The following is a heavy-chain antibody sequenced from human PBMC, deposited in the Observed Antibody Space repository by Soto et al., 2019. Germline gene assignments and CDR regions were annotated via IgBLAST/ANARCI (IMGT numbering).Heavy chain of an antibody. V-gene: IGHV4-39*01. J-gene: IGHJ4*02. CDR3: ARHDDLYTSFDY. CDR1: GASVSSTSYY. D-gene: IGHD2-2*02. CDR2: SHSSGSS. Sequence: QLQLQESGPGLVKPSETVSLTCAVSGASVSSTSYYWAWIRQPPGRGLEWVGTSHSSGSSYYNPSLQSLVTISLDTSKNQFSLRLTSVTAPDTAVYFCARHDDLYTSFDYWGQGTLLSVSS.